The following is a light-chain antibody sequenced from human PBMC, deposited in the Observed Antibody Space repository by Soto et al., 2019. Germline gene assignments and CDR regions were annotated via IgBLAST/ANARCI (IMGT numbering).Light chain of an antibody. V-gene: IGKV3-15*01. CDR1: QNISRS. Sequence: EIVMTQSPVTLSVSPGERATLSCRASQNISRSLAWYQQKPGQGPSLLIYGTSTRAVGVPARFSGGGSGTEFTLTIASLQSESFAFYYRHQYNGRPRTFHQATKAEI. CDR2: GTS. CDR3: HQYNGRPRT. J-gene: IGKJ1*01.